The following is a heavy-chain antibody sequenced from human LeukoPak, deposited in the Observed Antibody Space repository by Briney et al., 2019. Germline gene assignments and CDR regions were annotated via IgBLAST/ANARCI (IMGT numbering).Heavy chain of an antibody. CDR3: ARGGGLDV. J-gene: IGHJ6*02. CDR1: GFTFSSSA. D-gene: IGHD3-16*01. CDR2: INHNGNVN. Sequence: GSLRLSCAASGFTFSSSAMSWVRQAPGKGLEWVASINHNGNVNYYVDSVKGRFTISRDNAKNSLYLQMSNLRAEDTAVYFCARGGGLDVWGQGATVTVSS. V-gene: IGHV3-7*03.